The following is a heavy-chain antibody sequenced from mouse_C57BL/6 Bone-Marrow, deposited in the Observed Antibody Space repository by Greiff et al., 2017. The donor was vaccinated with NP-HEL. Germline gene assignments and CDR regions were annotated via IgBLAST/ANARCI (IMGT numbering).Heavy chain of an antibody. J-gene: IGHJ4*01. D-gene: IGHD2-3*01. CDR1: GYTFTSYW. CDR2: IDPSDSYT. Sequence: QVQLQQPGAELVMPGASVKLSCKASGYTFTSYWMHWVKQRPGQGLEWIGEIDPSDSYTNYNQKFKGKSTLTVDKSSSTAYMQLSSLTSEDSAVYYCARWGLLGAMDYWGQGTSGTVSS. CDR3: ARWGLLGAMDY. V-gene: IGHV1-69*01.